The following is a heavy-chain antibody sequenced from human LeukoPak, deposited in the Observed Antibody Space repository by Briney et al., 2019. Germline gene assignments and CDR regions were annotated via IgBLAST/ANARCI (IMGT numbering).Heavy chain of an antibody. CDR3: ARAPNGDYYYYMDG. Sequence: GGSLRLSCAASGFTFSDYGMSWVRQAPGKGLEWVSTISGRGGSTYYADSVKGRFTISRDNSKNTLYLQMNSLRAEDTAVYYCARAPNGDYYYYMDGWGKGTTVTISS. V-gene: IGHV3-23*01. CDR1: GFTFSDYG. J-gene: IGHJ6*03. D-gene: IGHD7-27*01. CDR2: ISGRGGST.